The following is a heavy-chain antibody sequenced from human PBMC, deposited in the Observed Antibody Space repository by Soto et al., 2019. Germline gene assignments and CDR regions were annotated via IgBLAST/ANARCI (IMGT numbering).Heavy chain of an antibody. J-gene: IGHJ4*02. V-gene: IGHV3-23*01. CDR1: GFTFSSYA. Sequence: GGSLRLSCAASGFTFSSYAMSWVRQAPGKGLEWVSVISGSGGSTYYADSVKGRFTITRDNSKNTLYLQMNSLRAEDTAVYYCAKDPRIAVAVSDYWGQGTLVTVSS. CDR2: ISGSGGST. CDR3: AKDPRIAVAVSDY. D-gene: IGHD6-19*01.